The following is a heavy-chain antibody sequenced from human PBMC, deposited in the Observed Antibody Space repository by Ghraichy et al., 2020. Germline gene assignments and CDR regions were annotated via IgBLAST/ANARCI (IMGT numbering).Heavy chain of an antibody. CDR1: GFSFSYGW. V-gene: IGHV3-15*05. J-gene: IGHJ4*02. CDR3: STAIRAMKTVPGGFDR. CDR2: IKSNSDGGSA. D-gene: IGHD2-2*01. Sequence: GGSLRLSCAGSGFSFSYGWMSWVRQAPGKGLEWVGRIKSNSDGGSADYAATGRGRFTISRDDSKSTLYLNLHSLKTEDTATYYCSTAIRAMKTVPGGFDRWGQGTLVTFSS.